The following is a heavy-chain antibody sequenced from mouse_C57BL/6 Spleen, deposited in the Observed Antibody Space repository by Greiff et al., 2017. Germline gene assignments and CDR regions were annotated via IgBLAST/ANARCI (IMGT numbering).Heavy chain of an antibody. Sequence: QVQLQQPGAELVRPGSSVKLSCKASGYTFTSYWMHWVKQRPIQGLEWIGNIYPTASETHYNQKFKDKATLTVDKSSSTAYMQLSSLTAEDSAVYYGTRDSTACFAYWGQGTLVTVSA. D-gene: IGHD2-5*01. V-gene: IGHV1-52*01. CDR1: GYTFTSYW. CDR2: IYPTASET. J-gene: IGHJ3*01. CDR3: TRDSTACFAY.